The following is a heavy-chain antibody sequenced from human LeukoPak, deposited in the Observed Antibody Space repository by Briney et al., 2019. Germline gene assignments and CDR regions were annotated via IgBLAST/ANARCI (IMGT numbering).Heavy chain of an antibody. Sequence: PGGSLRLSCAASGFTFSGYSMNWVRQAPGKGLEWVSSISSSSSYIYYADSVKGRFTISRDNAKNSLYLQMNSLRAEDTAVYYCARDREHRDYFDYWGQGTLVTVSS. CDR2: ISSSSSYI. CDR1: GFTFSGYS. CDR3: ARDREHRDYFDY. J-gene: IGHJ4*02. V-gene: IGHV3-21*01.